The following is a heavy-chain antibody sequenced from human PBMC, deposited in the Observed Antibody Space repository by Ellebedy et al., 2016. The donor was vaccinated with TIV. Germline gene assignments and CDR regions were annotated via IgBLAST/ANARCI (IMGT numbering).Heavy chain of an antibody. CDR3: ARVAVYDSPRGEFDP. V-gene: IGHV3-11*05. CDR2: ISSSSSYT. D-gene: IGHD5/OR15-5a*01. J-gene: IGHJ5*02. Sequence: GGSLRLXXAASGFTFSDYYMSWIRQAPGKGLEWVSYISSSSSYTNYADSVKGRFTISRDNAKNSLYLQMNSLRAEDTAVYYCARVAVYDSPRGEFDPWGQGTLVTVSS. CDR1: GFTFSDYY.